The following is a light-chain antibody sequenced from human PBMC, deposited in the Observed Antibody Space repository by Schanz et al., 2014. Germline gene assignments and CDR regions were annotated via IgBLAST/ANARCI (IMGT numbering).Light chain of an antibody. Sequence: QSVLTQPPSASGSPGQSVTFSCTGTSSDVGGYNYVSWYQQHPGKAPKLMIYDVTNRPSGVSDRFSGSKSGNTASLTISGLQAEDEADYYCSSYTSSSTLVVFGGGTKLAVL. CDR3: SSYTSSSTLVV. CDR2: DVT. CDR1: SSDVGGYNY. V-gene: IGLV2-14*01. J-gene: IGLJ2*01.